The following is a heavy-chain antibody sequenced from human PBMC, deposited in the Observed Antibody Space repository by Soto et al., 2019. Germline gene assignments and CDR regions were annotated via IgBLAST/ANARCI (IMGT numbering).Heavy chain of an antibody. V-gene: IGHV4-59*11. CDR1: GVSMSSHY. Sequence: PSETLSLTCSVCGVSMSSHYWTWLRQPPGKGLEWIGYISYSGSTYYNPSLKSRVTISADTSRNQFSLKLSSVIAADTAVYFCARADPDASVGYWGQGTLVTVS. CDR3: ARADPDASVGY. J-gene: IGHJ4*02. CDR2: ISYSGST. D-gene: IGHD3-16*01.